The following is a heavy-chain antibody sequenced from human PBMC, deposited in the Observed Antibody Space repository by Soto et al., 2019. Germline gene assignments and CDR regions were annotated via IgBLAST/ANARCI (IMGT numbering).Heavy chain of an antibody. Sequence: EVQLVESGGGLVQPGGSLRLSCAASGFTFSSYSMNWVRQAPGKGLEWVSYISSSSSTIYYADSVKGRFTISRDNAKNSLYLQMNSLRAEDTAVYYCARDPLEQLGRGYYYGMDVWGQGTTVTVSS. J-gene: IGHJ6*02. D-gene: IGHD6-6*01. CDR2: ISSSSSTI. CDR3: ARDPLEQLGRGYYYGMDV. CDR1: GFTFSSYS. V-gene: IGHV3-48*01.